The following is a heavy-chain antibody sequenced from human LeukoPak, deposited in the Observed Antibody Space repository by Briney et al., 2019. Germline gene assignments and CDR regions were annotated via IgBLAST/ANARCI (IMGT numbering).Heavy chain of an antibody. Sequence: ASVKVSCKASGGTFSSYAISWVRQAPGQGLEWMGGIIPTFGTANYAQKFQGRVTITADESTSTVYMELSSLRSEDTAVYYCARRWELTDAFDIWGQGTMVTVSS. J-gene: IGHJ3*02. CDR3: ARRWELTDAFDI. CDR1: GGTFSSYA. V-gene: IGHV1-69*13. D-gene: IGHD1-26*01. CDR2: IIPTFGTA.